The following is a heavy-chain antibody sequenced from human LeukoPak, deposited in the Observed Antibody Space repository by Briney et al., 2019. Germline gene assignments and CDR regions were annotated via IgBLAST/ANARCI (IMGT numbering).Heavy chain of an antibody. J-gene: IGHJ6*03. V-gene: IGHV4-34*01. Sequence: TSETLSLTCAVYGGSFSGYYWSWIRQPPGKGLEWIGEINHSGSTNYNPSLKSRVTISVDTSKNQFSLKLSSVTAADTAVYYCARGQKQWLAFYYYYYYMDVWGKGTTVTVSS. CDR3: ARGQKQWLAFYYYYYYMDV. CDR1: GGSFSGYY. D-gene: IGHD6-19*01. CDR2: INHSGST.